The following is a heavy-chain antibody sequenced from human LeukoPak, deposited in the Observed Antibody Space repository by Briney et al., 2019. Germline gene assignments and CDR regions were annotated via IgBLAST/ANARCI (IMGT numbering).Heavy chain of an antibody. Sequence: PSETLSLTCTVSGGSISSSSYYWGWIRQPPGKGLEWIGSIYYSGSTYYNPSLKSRVTISVDTSKNQFSLKLSSVTAADTAVYYCARDRGTRQWLRSPLYGMDVWGQGTTVTVSS. J-gene: IGHJ6*02. V-gene: IGHV4-39*02. CDR3: ARDRGTRQWLRSPLYGMDV. D-gene: IGHD5-12*01. CDR1: GGSISSSSYY. CDR2: IYYSGST.